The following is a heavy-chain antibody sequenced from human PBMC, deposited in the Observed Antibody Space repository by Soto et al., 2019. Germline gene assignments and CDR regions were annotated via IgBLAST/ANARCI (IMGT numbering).Heavy chain of an antibody. CDR2: IYYSGST. D-gene: IGHD6-13*01. CDR1: GGSISSYY. Sequence: SETLSLTCTVSGGSISSYYWSWIRQPPGKGLEWIGYIYYSGSTNYNPSLKSRVTISVDTSKNQFSLKLSSVTAADTAVYYCARRYGYSFDPWGQGTQVTVSS. V-gene: IGHV4-59*08. CDR3: ARRYGYSFDP. J-gene: IGHJ5*01.